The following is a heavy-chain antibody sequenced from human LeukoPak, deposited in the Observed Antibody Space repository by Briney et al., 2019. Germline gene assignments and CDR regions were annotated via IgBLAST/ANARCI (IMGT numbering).Heavy chain of an antibody. CDR1: GFTFSSYS. J-gene: IGHJ6*02. CDR2: ISSSSSYI. CDR3: ASLSGATNYYYYYGMDV. V-gene: IGHV3-21*01. D-gene: IGHD3-10*01. Sequence: GGSLRLSCAASGFTFSSYSMNWVRQAPGKGLEWVSSISSSSSYIYYADSVKGRFTISRDNAKNSLYLQMNSLRAEDTAVYYCASLSGATNYYYYYGMDVWGQGTTVTVSS.